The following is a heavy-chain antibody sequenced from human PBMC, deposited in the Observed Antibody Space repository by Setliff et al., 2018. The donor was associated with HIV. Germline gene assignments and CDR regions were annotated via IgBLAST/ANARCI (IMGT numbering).Heavy chain of an antibody. CDR2: IYTSGIT. CDR3: ARGAPYGSGRHRRNS. V-gene: IGHV4-4*07. Sequence: SETLSLTCNVSGASTNAYFLSWVRHPAGKGLEWIGHIYTSGITNHNPSLKSRVTMSLDTSKEQFSLRLSSVTAADTAVYYCARGAPYGSGRHRRNSWGQGTLVTVSS. CDR1: GASTNAYF. D-gene: IGHD3-10*01. J-gene: IGHJ4*02.